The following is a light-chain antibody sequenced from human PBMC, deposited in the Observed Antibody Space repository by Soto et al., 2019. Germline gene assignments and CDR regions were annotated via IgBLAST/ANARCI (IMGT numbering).Light chain of an antibody. V-gene: IGKV3-20*01. Sequence: ETLLTQSPGTLSLSPGERATLSCRATETLGRNYLAWYQQKPGQAPRLLIHRIYIRAAGIPDRFSGSASGTDFTLTISRLEPEDFEMYYCQQYDNFPQTFGRGTKVEIX. J-gene: IGKJ4*02. CDR3: QQYDNFPQT. CDR1: ETLGRNY. CDR2: RIY.